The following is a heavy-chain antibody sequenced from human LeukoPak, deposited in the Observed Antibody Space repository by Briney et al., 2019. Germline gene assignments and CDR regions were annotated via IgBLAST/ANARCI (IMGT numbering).Heavy chain of an antibody. CDR2: IYYSGST. CDR3: ARQLGGSGSYYRRYNWFDP. Sequence: PSETLSLTCTVSGGSISSSSYYWGWIRQPPGKGLEWIGSIYYSGSTYYNPSLKSRVTISVDTSKNQFSLKLSSVTAADTAVYYCARQLGGSGSYYRRYNWFDPWGQGTLVTVSS. V-gene: IGHV4-39*01. D-gene: IGHD3-10*01. J-gene: IGHJ5*02. CDR1: GGSISSSSYY.